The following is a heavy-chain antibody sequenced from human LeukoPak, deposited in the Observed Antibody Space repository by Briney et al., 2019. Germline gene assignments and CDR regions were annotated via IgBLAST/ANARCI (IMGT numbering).Heavy chain of an antibody. CDR2: IYSSGST. Sequence: SETLSLTCTVSGGSISSSSYYWGWIRQPPGKGLGWIGSIYSSGSTYYNPYLKSRVTISVDTSKNQFSLKLSSVTAADTAVYYCARYYYDSSGYSRGSDYWGQGTLVTVSS. D-gene: IGHD3-22*01. CDR1: GGSISSSSYY. CDR3: ARYYYDSSGYSRGSDY. V-gene: IGHV4-39*07. J-gene: IGHJ4*02.